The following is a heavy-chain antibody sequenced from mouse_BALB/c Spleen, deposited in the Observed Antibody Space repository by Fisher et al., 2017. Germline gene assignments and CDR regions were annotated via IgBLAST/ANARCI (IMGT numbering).Heavy chain of an antibody. CDR3: SEDSAVYFCARADLRYYYAMDY. V-gene: IGHV1-82*01. J-gene: IGHJ4*01. Sequence: KFKGKATLTADKSSSTAYMQLSSLTSEDSAVYFCARADLRYYYAMDYWGQGTSVTVSS.